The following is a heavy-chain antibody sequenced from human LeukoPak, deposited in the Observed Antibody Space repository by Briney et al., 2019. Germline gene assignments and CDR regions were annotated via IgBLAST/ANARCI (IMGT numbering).Heavy chain of an antibody. CDR1: GGSFSGYY. J-gene: IGHJ4*02. CDR3: ASPMGDY. CDR2: INHSGST. V-gene: IGHV4-34*01. Sequence: PSETLSLTCAVYGGSFSGYYWSWIRQPPGKGLEWIGEINHSGSTNYNPSLKSRVTISVDTSKNQFSLKLSSVTAEDTAVYYCASPMGDYWGQGTLVTVSS.